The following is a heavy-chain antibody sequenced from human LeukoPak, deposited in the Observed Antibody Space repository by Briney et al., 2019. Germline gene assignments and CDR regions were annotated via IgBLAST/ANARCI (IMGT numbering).Heavy chain of an antibody. J-gene: IGHJ1*01. Sequence: GGSLRLSCAASGFIFDDYAMHWVRQVPGKGLEWVSGISWNSGIIDYADSVKGRFTISRDNAKNSLYLQMNSLRPEDMALYYCARDSSSTWYGDLRHWGQGTLVTVSS. CDR2: ISWNSGII. CDR3: ARDSSSTWYGDLRH. CDR1: GFIFDDYA. D-gene: IGHD6-13*01. V-gene: IGHV3-9*03.